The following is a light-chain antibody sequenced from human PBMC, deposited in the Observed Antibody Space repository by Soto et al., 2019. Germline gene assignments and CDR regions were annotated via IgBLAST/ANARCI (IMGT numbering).Light chain of an antibody. V-gene: IGKV4-1*01. CDR2: WAS. Sequence: DIVMTQSPDSLAVSLGERATINCKSSQSGLYSSNNKNDLAWYQQRPGQPPKLLIYWASTRESGVPDRFSGSGSGTDFTLTITSLQAEDVAVYYCQQYESTPPTFGQGTKLEIK. CDR1: QSGLYSSNNKND. CDR3: QQYESTPPT. J-gene: IGKJ2*01.